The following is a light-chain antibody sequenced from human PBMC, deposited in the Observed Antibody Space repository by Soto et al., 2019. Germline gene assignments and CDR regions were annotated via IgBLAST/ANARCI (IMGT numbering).Light chain of an antibody. V-gene: IGKV3-20*01. J-gene: IGKJ1*01. Sequence: EIVLTQSPGSLSLSPGEGATLSCRASQSVTNSFLAWYQQKPGQAPRLLIYGASRRATGIPDRFTGSGSGTDFTLTISRLEPEDFAVYYCQQYVSSPWAFGQGTKVDI. CDR1: QSVTNSF. CDR2: GAS. CDR3: QQYVSSPWA.